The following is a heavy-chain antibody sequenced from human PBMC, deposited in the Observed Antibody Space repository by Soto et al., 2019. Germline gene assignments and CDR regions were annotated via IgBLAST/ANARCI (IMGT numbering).Heavy chain of an antibody. CDR2: IHYTGNT. J-gene: IGHJ4*02. CDR1: VDSISSGRYH. CDR3: ARAVGFGVGIPFMEY. D-gene: IGHD3-3*01. Sequence: QLQLQESGPGLVKPSETLSLICTVSVDSISSGRYHWGWIRQPPGKGMEFIATIHYTGNTHYNPSLRSRVTIFVDTSTSQFSLRLSSVTAADTAVYYCARAVGFGVGIPFMEYWGQGTLVSVSS. V-gene: IGHV4-39*01.